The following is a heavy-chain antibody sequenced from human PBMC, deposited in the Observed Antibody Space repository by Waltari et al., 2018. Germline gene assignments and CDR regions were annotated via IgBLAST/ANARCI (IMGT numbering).Heavy chain of an antibody. Sequence: QVQIQQWGAGLLKPSETLSLMCAVYDGSLSGYYWRWIRQSSGKGLEWIGEIHPRGSADYSPSFKSRVTISVDTSNNEFSLKLNSVTAADTAVYYCARGLDHAKIGYWGQGTLVTVSP. J-gene: IGHJ4*02. CDR1: DGSLSGYY. V-gene: IGHV4-34*01. CDR3: ARGLDHAKIGY. CDR2: IHPRGSA.